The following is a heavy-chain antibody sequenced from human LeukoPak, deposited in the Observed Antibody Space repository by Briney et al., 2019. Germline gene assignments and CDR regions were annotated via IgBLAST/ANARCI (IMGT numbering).Heavy chain of an antibody. CDR1: GFTFSTYA. J-gene: IGHJ4*02. V-gene: IGHV3-23*01. Sequence: PGGSLRLSCAASGFTFSTYAMSWVRQAPGKGLEWVSALSGGGGSTYYADSVKGRFTISRDNPKNTLYLQMDSLRAEDTAVYYCAKSPYSSSPQGYWGQGTLVTVSS. D-gene: IGHD6-6*01. CDR2: LSGGGGST. CDR3: AKSPYSSSPQGY.